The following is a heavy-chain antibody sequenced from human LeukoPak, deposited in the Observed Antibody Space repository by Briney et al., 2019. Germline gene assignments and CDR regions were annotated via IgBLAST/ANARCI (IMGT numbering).Heavy chain of an antibody. V-gene: IGHV3-13*01. CDR2: IGTAGDT. Sequence: GGSLRLSCAASGFTFSSYDMHWVRQATGKGLVWVSAIGTAGDTYYPGSVKGRFTISRENAKNSLYLQMNSLRAEDTAVYYCARGSGDDFWSGYPNYYGMDVWGQGTTVTVSS. CDR1: GFTFSSYD. D-gene: IGHD3-3*01. CDR3: ARGSGDDFWSGYPNYYGMDV. J-gene: IGHJ6*02.